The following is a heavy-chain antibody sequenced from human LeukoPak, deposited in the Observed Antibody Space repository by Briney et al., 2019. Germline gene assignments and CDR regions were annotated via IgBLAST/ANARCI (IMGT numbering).Heavy chain of an antibody. V-gene: IGHV3-13*01. D-gene: IGHD3-22*01. CDR2: IGTVGDT. J-gene: IGHJ4*02. CDR1: GFTFGSYD. CDR3: ARAPLGGYGPWY. Sequence: GGSLRLSCAASGFTFGSYDMHWVRQGTGKGLEWVSAIGTVGDTYYPGSVKGRFTISRENAKNSLYLQMNSLRVGDTAVYYCARAPLGGYGPWYWGQGTLATVSS.